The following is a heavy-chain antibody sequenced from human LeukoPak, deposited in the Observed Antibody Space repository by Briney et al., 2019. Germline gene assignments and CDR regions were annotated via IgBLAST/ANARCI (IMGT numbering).Heavy chain of an antibody. V-gene: IGHV1-2*02. CDR3: ARVWRSYMVRGPLDY. J-gene: IGHJ4*02. D-gene: IGHD3-10*01. Sequence: ASVKVSCKASGYTFTGYYMHWVRQAPGQGLEWMGWINPNSGGTNYAQKFQGRVTMTRDTSISTAYMELSRLRSDDTAVYYCARVWRSYMVRGPLDYWGQGTLVTVSS. CDR2: INPNSGGT. CDR1: GYTFTGYY.